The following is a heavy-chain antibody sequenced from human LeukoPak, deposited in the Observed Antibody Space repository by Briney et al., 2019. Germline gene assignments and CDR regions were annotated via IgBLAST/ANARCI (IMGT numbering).Heavy chain of an antibody. CDR1: GGSISSDHYY. V-gene: IGHV4-39*07. D-gene: IGHD3-10*01. CDR3: VRGGRFGELFTWFDP. J-gene: IGHJ5*02. CDR2: IYYSGNS. Sequence: SETLSLTCTVSGGSISSDHYYWGWIRQPPGKGLEWIGSIYYSGNSYYNPSLKSRVTISVDTSKNQFSLKLTSVTAADTAVYYCVRGGRFGELFTWFDPWGQGTLVTVSS.